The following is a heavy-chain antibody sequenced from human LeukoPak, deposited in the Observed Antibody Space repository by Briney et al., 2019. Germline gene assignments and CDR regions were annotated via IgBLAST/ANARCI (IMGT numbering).Heavy chain of an antibody. CDR1: GFTFSSYW. Sequence: GGSLRLSCAAPGFTFSSYWMSWVRQAPGKGLEWVANIKQYGSEKYYVDSVKGRFTISRDNAKNSLYLHMNSLRAEDTAVYYCARSPRYNWNDVSAFDIWGEGTMVTVSS. D-gene: IGHD1-1*01. V-gene: IGHV3-7*01. J-gene: IGHJ3*02. CDR2: IKQYGSEK. CDR3: ARSPRYNWNDVSAFDI.